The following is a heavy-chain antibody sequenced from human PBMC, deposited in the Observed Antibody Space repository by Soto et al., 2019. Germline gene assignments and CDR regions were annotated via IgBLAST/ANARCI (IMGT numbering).Heavy chain of an antibody. Sequence: EVQLVESGGDSVQPGGSLRLSCAASGFTFSTYWMHWVRQAPGEGLVWVSRIKGDESSASSADSVKGRFTIARDNAKNTLYLHMNSLRADDTAVYYCARGAFHNYYVDYWGQGTLVTVSS. V-gene: IGHV3-74*01. J-gene: IGHJ4*02. CDR1: GFTFSTYW. CDR3: ARGAFHNYYVDY. CDR2: IKGDESSA. D-gene: IGHD3-3*02.